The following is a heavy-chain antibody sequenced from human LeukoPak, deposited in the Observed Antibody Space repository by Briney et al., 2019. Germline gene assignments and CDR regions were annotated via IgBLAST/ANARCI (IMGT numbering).Heavy chain of an antibody. V-gene: IGHV3-21*01. D-gene: IGHD3-10*01. CDR3: ARDPLGDYGSGSYWYYYGMDV. CDR1: GFTFSSYS. Sequence: GGSLRLSCAASGFTFSSYSMNWVRQAPGKGLEWVSSISSSSSYIYYADSVKGRFTISRDNAKNSLYLQMNSLRAEDTAVYYCARDPLGDYGSGSYWYYYGMDVWGQGTTVTVSS. CDR2: ISSSSSYI. J-gene: IGHJ6*02.